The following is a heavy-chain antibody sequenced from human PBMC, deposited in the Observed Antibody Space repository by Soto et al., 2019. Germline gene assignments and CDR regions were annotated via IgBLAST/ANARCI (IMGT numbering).Heavy chain of an antibody. CDR2: LNDSGGT. CDR3: ARARGGVQH. Sequence: KTSETLSLTCAVYGGPFSGFYLSWIRQPPGKGLEWIGELNDSGGTNYNASLKSRVSISVDTSINQFSLKLKFVTAADTAVYYCARARGGVQHWGQGTLVTVSS. CDR1: GGPFSGFY. D-gene: IGHD3-10*01. J-gene: IGHJ1*01. V-gene: IGHV4-34*01.